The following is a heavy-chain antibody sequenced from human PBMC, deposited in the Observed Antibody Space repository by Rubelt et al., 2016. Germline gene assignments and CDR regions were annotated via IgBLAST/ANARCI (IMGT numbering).Heavy chain of an antibody. D-gene: IGHD3-10*01. CDR2: IYYSGST. Sequence: QVQLQESGPGLVKPSETLSLTCTVSGGSISSYYWSWIRQPPGKGLEWIGYIYYSGSTNYNPSLKSRVTISVDTSKNQFSLKLSSVTAADTAVYYCARGVPMVRGAMIDPPIYGMDVWGQGTTVTVAS. V-gene: IGHV4-59*01. CDR1: GGSISSYY. J-gene: IGHJ6*02. CDR3: ARGVPMVRGAMIDPPIYGMDV.